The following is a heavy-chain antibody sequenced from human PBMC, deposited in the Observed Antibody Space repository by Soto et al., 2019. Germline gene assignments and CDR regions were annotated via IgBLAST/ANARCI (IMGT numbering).Heavy chain of an antibody. CDR3: AKDAGRGGGSAFDC. J-gene: IGHJ4*02. D-gene: IGHD2-2*01. V-gene: IGHV3-23*01. CDR1: GFIFSNYA. CDR2: ISGSGGDT. Sequence: EVQLLDSGGGLVQPGGSLRLSCAASGFIFSNYAMSWVRQAPGKGLEWVSAISGSGGDTFYVGSVKGRFTISRDNSQNTLSLQMNSLRAEDTAPSYCAKDAGRGGGSAFDCWGQGTLVTVSS.